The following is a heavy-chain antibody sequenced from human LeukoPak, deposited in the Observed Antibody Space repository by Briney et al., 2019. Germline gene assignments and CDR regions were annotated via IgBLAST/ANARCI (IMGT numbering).Heavy chain of an antibody. CDR3: AKVRTRAYSNYPDAFDI. Sequence: QAGGSLRLSCAASGFTFSSYAMSWVRQAPGKGLEWVSTISDSGDSTYYADSVQGRFTISRDNSKNTLYLQMNSLRAEDTAVFYCAKVRTRAYSNYPDAFDIWGQGTMVTVSS. CDR2: ISDSGDST. J-gene: IGHJ3*02. V-gene: IGHV3-23*01. D-gene: IGHD4-11*01. CDR1: GFTFSSYA.